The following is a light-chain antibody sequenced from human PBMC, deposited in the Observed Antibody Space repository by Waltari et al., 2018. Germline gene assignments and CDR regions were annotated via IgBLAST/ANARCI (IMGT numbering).Light chain of an antibody. J-gene: IGKJ4*01. V-gene: IGKV2-28*01. CDR3: MQALQTPQ. CDR1: QSLLHSNGYNY. Sequence: DIVMTQSPLSLPVTPVEPASISCRSSQSLLHSNGYNYLDWYLQKPGQSPQLLIYLGSNRASGVPDRFSGSGSGTDFTLKISRVEAEDVGVYYCMQALQTPQIGGGTKVEIK. CDR2: LGS.